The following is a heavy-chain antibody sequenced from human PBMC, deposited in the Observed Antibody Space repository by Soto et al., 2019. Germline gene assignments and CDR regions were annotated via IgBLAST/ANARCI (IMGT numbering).Heavy chain of an antibody. CDR1: GAYIRSSY. CDR3: ARVWGLDYIDS. Sequence: SETLSLTYTVSGAYIRSSYWSWIRRTPGKGLEWIGYIYHSGSTKYNPSLKSRVTISVDTSKNQFSVKLSSVTAADTAVYYCARVWGLDYIDSWGQGTRVTVSS. J-gene: IGHJ4*02. V-gene: IGHV4-59*01. D-gene: IGHD7-27*01. CDR2: IYHSGST.